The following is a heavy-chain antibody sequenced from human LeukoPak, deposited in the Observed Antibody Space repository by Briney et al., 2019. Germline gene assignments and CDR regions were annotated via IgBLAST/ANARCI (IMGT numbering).Heavy chain of an antibody. CDR2: IYQSGST. D-gene: IGHD3-10*01. CDR1: GGSISSSNW. V-gene: IGHV4-4*02. Sequence: SGTLSLTCSVSGGSISSSNWWSWVRQLPGKGLQWIGEIYQSGSTNYNPTLKSRVTMSVDKSRNQFSLSLTSVTAADTAVYYCARGEQYGSGTVQFDYWGQGTLVTVSS. J-gene: IGHJ4*02. CDR3: ARGEQYGSGTVQFDY.